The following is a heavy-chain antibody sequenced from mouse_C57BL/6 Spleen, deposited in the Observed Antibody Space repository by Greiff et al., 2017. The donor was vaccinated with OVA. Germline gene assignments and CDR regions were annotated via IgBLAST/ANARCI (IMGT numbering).Heavy chain of an antibody. V-gene: IGHV5-4*01. Sequence: EVQLVESGGGLVKPGGSLKLSCAASGFTFSSYAMSWVRQTPEQRLEWVATISDGGSYTYYPDNVKGRYTISRDNAKNNRYLQLSHLKSEDTAMYYCEGANYDWFDYWGQGTLVTVSA. D-gene: IGHD2-4*01. CDR3: EGANYDWFDY. CDR2: ISDGGSYT. CDR1: GFTFSSYA. J-gene: IGHJ3*01.